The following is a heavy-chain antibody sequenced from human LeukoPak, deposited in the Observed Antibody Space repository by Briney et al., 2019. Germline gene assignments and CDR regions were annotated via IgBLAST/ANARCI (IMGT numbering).Heavy chain of an antibody. CDR1: GFTFSSYS. CDR2: ISSSSSTI. CDR3: ARGIGYSSGWYNGY. Sequence: PGGSLRLSCAASGFTFSSYSMNWVRQAPGKGLEWVSYISSSSSTIYYADSVEGRFTISRDNAKNSLYLQMNSLRAEDTAVYYCARGIGYSSGWYNGYWGQGTLVTVSS. J-gene: IGHJ4*02. V-gene: IGHV3-48*04. D-gene: IGHD6-19*01.